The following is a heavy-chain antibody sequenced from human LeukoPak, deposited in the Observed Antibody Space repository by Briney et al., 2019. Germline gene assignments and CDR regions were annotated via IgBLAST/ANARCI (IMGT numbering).Heavy chain of an antibody. CDR1: GFAFSNYN. D-gene: IGHD2-2*01. Sequence: PGGSLRLSCAASGFAFSNYNMNWVRQAPGKGLEWVSYISSSSHSIYYADSVKGRFTVSRDNAQDSLYLQLNNLKAGDTAVYYCAKERDESRYCSSTNCYPFDYWGQGTLVAVSS. CDR2: ISSSSHSI. CDR3: AKERDESRYCSSTNCYPFDY. V-gene: IGHV3-48*01. J-gene: IGHJ4*02.